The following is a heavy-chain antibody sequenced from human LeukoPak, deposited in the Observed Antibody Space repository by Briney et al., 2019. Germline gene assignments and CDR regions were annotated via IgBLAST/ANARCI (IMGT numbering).Heavy chain of an antibody. V-gene: IGHV4-39*07. CDR3: ARDSPTAYCSGGTCYFDY. D-gene: IGHD2-15*01. CDR1: GVSISSGSNY. J-gene: IGHJ4*02. Sequence: SETLSLTCRVSGVSISSGSNYWGWIRQPPGKTLEWIGSIYSSGSTYYNSSLKSRVIMSVDTSKNQFSLKLSSVTAADTAVYYCARDSPTAYCSGGTCYFDYWGQGTLVTVSS. CDR2: IYSSGST.